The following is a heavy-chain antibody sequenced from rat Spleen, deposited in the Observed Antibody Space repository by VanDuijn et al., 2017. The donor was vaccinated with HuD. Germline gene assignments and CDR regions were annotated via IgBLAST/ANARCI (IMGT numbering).Heavy chain of an antibody. CDR3: ARHNSGHGVMDA. Sequence: EVQLVESGGGLVQPGRSLKLSCAASGFTFSDYNMAWVRQAPKKGLEWVATISYDGSSTYYRDSVKGRFTISRDNAKSTLYLQMDSLRSEDTATYYCARHNSGHGVMDAWGQGASVTVSS. D-gene: IGHD4-3*01. CDR2: ISYDGSST. J-gene: IGHJ4*01. V-gene: IGHV5-7*01. CDR1: GFTFSDYN.